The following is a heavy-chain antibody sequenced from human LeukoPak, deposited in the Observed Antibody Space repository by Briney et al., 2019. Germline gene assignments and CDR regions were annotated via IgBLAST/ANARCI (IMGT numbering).Heavy chain of an antibody. D-gene: IGHD6-19*01. CDR2: ISAYNGDT. J-gene: IGHJ5*02. V-gene: IGHV1-18*01. CDR1: GYTFTSHG. Sequence: ASAKVSCKASGYTFTSHGISCVRQAPGQGLEWMGWISAYNGDTKYAQNLQGRVTLTTYTLTTTAYLELRSLTSDDTAVYYCVRDPSNTSGWKTWFDPWGQGTLVTVSS. CDR3: VRDPSNTSGWKTWFDP.